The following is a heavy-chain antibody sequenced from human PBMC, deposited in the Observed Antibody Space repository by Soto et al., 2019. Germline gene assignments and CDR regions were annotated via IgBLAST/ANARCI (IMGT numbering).Heavy chain of an antibody. CDR3: ARNIAAAGSYYYGMDV. D-gene: IGHD6-13*01. J-gene: IGHJ6*02. Sequence: SETLSXTCTVSGGSISSGGYYWSWIRKHPGKGLEWVGYIFYSETTYHNPSLQSRITINPDTSKNQFSLQLNSVTPEDTAVYYCARNIAAAGSYYYGMDVWGQGTTVTVSS. CDR2: IFYSETT. CDR1: GGSISSGGYY. V-gene: IGHV4-31*02.